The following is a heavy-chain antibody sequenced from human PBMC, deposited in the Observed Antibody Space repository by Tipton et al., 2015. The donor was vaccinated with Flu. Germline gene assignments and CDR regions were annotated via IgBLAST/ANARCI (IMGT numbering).Heavy chain of an antibody. V-gene: IGHV4-31*03. D-gene: IGHD3-10*01. CDR2: IYYSGST. Sequence: LRLSCSVSGGSISSGGYYWSWIRQHPGKGLEWIGYIYYSGSTYYNPSLKSRVTISVDTSKNQFSLKLSSVTAADTAVYYCAREKPSGDTAGADGFEIWGKGTMVMVSS. CDR3: AREKPSGDTAGADGFEI. CDR1: GGSISSGGYY. J-gene: IGHJ3*02.